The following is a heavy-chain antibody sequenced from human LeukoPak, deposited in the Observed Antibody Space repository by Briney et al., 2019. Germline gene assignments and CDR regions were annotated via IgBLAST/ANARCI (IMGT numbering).Heavy chain of an antibody. CDR3: ARGTPTIFGVVILPYGMDV. J-gene: IGHJ6*02. CDR1: GFTFTKCA. CDR2: ISSSSSYI. D-gene: IGHD3-3*01. V-gene: IGHV3-21*01. Sequence: GGSLRLSCVASGFTFTKCAMSWIRQAPGKGLEWVSSISSSSSYIYYADSVKGRFTISRDNAKNSLYLQMNSLRAEDTAVYYCARGTPTIFGVVILPYGMDVWGQGTTVTVSS.